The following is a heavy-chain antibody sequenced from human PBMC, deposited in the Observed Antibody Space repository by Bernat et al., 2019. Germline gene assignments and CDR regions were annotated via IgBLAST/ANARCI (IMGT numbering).Heavy chain of an antibody. CDR2: IKNDGSKK. Sequence: EVQLVESGGGLVQPGGSLRLSCAAAGFTFINYWMGWVRQAPGKGLEWVANIKNDGSKKNYGESVEGRFTISRDNAKNSLYLQMNSLRAEDTDVYYCARGTSTSAPYMDVWGKGTTVTVSS. V-gene: IGHV3-7*03. CDR3: ARGTSTSAPYMDV. CDR1: GFTFINYW. J-gene: IGHJ6*03.